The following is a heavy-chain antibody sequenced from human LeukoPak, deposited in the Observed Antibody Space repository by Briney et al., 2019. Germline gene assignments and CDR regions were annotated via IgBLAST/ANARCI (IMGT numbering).Heavy chain of an antibody. CDR2: VHYSGTI. J-gene: IGHJ4*02. D-gene: IGHD3-22*01. CDR1: GDSISRYY. CDR3: ARVKYYYDGSAYSAFYYFDY. Sequence: SETLSLTCTVSGDSISRYYWSWVRQSPGKGLEWIEYVHYSGTISYNPSLQSRITMSVDTSKNQFSLRLSSVTAADTAVYYCARVKYYYDGSAYSAFYYFDYWGQGTLVTVSS. V-gene: IGHV4-59*01.